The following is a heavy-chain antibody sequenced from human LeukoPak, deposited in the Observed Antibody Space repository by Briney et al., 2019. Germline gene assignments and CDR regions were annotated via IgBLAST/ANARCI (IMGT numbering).Heavy chain of an antibody. V-gene: IGHV3-7*01. CDR1: GFTFMSYW. J-gene: IGHJ4*02. Sequence: GGSLRLSCAASGFTFMSYWMSWVRQAPGKGLEWVANIKQDGSEKYYVDSVKGRCTISRDNAKNSLYLQMNSLRAEDTAVYYCARGSGWYFRGDYFDYWGQGTLVTVSS. CDR3: ARGSGWYFRGDYFDY. D-gene: IGHD6-19*01. CDR2: IKQDGSEK.